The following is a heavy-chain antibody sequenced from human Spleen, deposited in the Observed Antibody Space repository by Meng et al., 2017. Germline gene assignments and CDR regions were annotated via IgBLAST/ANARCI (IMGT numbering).Heavy chain of an antibody. CDR3: ARTKRNYYDSSGYID. Sequence: QVRLQQWGAGLLKPSETLSLTCAVYGGSFSGYYWSWIRQPPGKGLEWIGEINHSGSTNYNPSLKSRVTISVDTSKNQFSLKLSSVTAADTAVYYCARTKRNYYDSSGYIDWGQGTLVTVSS. D-gene: IGHD3-22*01. V-gene: IGHV4-34*01. CDR2: INHSGST. J-gene: IGHJ4*02. CDR1: GGSFSGYY.